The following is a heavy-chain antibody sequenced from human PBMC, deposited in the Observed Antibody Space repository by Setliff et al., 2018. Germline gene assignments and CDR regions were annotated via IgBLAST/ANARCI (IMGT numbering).Heavy chain of an antibody. CDR3: ARGGERYYSAS. CDR2: SNHCGTT. Sequence: SETLSLTCAVYDGSFNDHYWSCLRQSPGKDLEWLGKSNHCGTTNYNPSLKSRVTMSVDKSKNQFSLKLSSVTAADTAVYYCARGGERYYSASWGQGTLVTVSS. V-gene: IGHV4-34*01. D-gene: IGHD2-21*01. CDR1: DGSFNDHY. J-gene: IGHJ4*02.